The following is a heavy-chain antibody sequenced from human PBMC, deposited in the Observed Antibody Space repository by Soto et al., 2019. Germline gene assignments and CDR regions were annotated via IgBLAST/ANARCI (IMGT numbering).Heavy chain of an antibody. CDR2: ILSIGTTI. V-gene: IGHV3-48*03. J-gene: IGHJ4*02. CDR1: GFRFSDYE. Sequence: ESVGGLVQPGGTLRLSCATSGFRFSDYEMNWVRQAPGKGLEWVAYILSIGTTIYYTDSVKGRFTISRDNTKNLLYLQMNSLRVEDTGVYYCARGMDIVATIGFDSWGQGTMVTVSS. CDR3: ARGMDIVATIGFDS. D-gene: IGHD5-12*01.